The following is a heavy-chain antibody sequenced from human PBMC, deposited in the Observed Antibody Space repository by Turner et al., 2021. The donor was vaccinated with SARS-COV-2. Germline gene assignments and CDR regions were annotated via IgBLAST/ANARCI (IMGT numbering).Heavy chain of an antibody. V-gene: IGHV1-24*01. CDR3: ATGTAVASTPENYYYYYGMDV. CDR2: VDTEEGET. Sequence: QVQVVQSGSEAKKPGASVQVSCKVSGYTLTELSMHWVRQAPGKGFEWMGGVDTEEGETNYEQKFQGRVTMTEDTSTDTAYKELSRLVSEDKAVYYYATGTAVASTPENYYYYYGMDVWGQGTTVTVSS. CDR1: GYTLTELS. D-gene: IGHD6-19*01. J-gene: IGHJ6*02.